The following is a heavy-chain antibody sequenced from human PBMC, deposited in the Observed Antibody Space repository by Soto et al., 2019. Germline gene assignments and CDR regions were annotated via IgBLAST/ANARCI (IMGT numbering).Heavy chain of an antibody. CDR3: AKDATAVYGVWDPFDM. V-gene: IGHV3-23*01. CDR2: VGGSDTDK. CDR1: GFTFSAYA. Sequence: ELQLLESGGGVVQPGGSLRLSCAASGFTFSAYAMSWVRQAPGKGLQWVSGVGGSDTDKHYADSVRGRFTVSRDNSKNSMDLQMNSLGAADTAGYDCAKDATAVYGVWDPFDMWGQGTEVTVSS. D-gene: IGHD2-8*01. J-gene: IGHJ3*02.